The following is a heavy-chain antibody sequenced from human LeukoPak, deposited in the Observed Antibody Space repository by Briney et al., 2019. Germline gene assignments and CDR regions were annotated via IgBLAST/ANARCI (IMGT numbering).Heavy chain of an antibody. CDR1: GFTVSSNY. D-gene: IGHD4-17*01. J-gene: IGHJ4*02. CDR3: ARGGYGDYGGGEVY. V-gene: IGHV3-53*01. CDR2: IYSGGST. Sequence: GGSLRLSCAASGFTVSSNYMSWVRQAPGKGLEWVPVIYSGGSTYYADSVKGRFTVSRDNSKNTLYLQMNSLRAEDTAVYYCARGGYGDYGGGEVYWGQGTLVTVSS.